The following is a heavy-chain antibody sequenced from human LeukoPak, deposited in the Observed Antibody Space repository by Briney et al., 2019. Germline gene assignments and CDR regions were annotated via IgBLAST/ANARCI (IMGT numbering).Heavy chain of an antibody. Sequence: SETLSLTCTVSGGSISSYYWSWIRQPPGKDRKWMGYIYYSGSTNYNPSLKSRVTISVDTSKNQFSLKLSSVTAADTAVYYCARGTVFAATPLVFDPRGQGTLVTVSS. V-gene: IGHV4-59*01. CDR1: GGSISSYY. D-gene: IGHD2-15*01. CDR2: IYYSGST. CDR3: ARGTVFAATPLVFDP. J-gene: IGHJ5*02.